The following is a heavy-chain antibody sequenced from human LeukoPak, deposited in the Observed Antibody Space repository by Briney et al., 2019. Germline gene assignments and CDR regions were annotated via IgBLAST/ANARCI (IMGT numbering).Heavy chain of an antibody. CDR2: IYYSGST. Sequence: SETLSLTCTVSGGSISSYYWSWIRQPPGKGLEWIGYIYYSGSTNYNPSLKSRVTISVDTSKNQFSLKLSSVTAADTAVYYCAGYSGYHGGFYWGQGTLVTVSS. D-gene: IGHD5-12*01. CDR3: AGYSGYHGGFY. J-gene: IGHJ4*02. V-gene: IGHV4-59*01. CDR1: GGSISSYY.